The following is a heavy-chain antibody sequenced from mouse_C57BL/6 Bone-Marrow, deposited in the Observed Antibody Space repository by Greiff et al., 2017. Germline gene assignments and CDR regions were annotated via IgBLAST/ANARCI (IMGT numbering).Heavy chain of an antibody. CDR3: ARSKGNYGRFAY. D-gene: IGHD2-1*01. V-gene: IGHV1-64*01. CDR1: GYTFTSYW. CDR2: IHPNSGST. J-gene: IGHJ3*01. Sequence: VQLQQPGAELVKPGASVKLSCTASGYTFTSYWMHWVKQRPGQGLEWIGMIHPNSGSTNYNEKFKSKATLTVDKSSSTAYMQLSSLTSEDSAVYYCARSKGNYGRFAYWGQGTLVTVSA.